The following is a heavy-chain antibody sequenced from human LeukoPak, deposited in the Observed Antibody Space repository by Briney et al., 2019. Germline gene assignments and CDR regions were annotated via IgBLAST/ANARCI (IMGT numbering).Heavy chain of an antibody. Sequence: LRASVKVSCKVSGYTLTELSMHWVRQAPGKGLEWMGGFDPEDGETIYAQKFQGRVTMTEDTSTDTAYMELSSLRSEDTAVYYCATASWSGSYSFPGERTLDYWGQGTLVTVSS. D-gene: IGHD1-26*01. J-gene: IGHJ4*02. CDR1: GYTLTELS. CDR2: FDPEDGET. V-gene: IGHV1-24*01. CDR3: ATASWSGSYSFPGERTLDY.